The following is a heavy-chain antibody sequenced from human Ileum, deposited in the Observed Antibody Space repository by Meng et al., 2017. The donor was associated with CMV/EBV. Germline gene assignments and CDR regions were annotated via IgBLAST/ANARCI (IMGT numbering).Heavy chain of an antibody. CDR3: ARGRATAFQSLDQDYFDY. CDR1: GGSLSSYY. J-gene: IGHJ4*02. Sequence: HVHLREPGPRPFKPSETLSLPSSVSGGSLSSYYWSWIRQPAGKGLEWIGRIYISGRTNYNPSLKSRVTMSVDTSKNQFSLNLSSVTAADTAVYYCARGRATAFQSLDQDYFDYWGQGTLVTVSS. CDR2: IYISGRT. V-gene: IGHV4-4*07. D-gene: IGHD5-12*01.